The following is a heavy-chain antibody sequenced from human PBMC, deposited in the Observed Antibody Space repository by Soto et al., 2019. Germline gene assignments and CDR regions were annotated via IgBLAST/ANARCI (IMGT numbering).Heavy chain of an antibody. CDR3: ARDKDQHEVWGGNLAS. Sequence: QVQLEESGGGVVQPERSLRLSCTTSTFVFSVYSLHWVRQAPGKGLEWVALISHDGTNKYYADSAKGRFTISRDNSKDTLYLQMNSLRPEDTADYFCARDKDQHEVWGGNLASWGQGTLVTVSA. CDR2: ISHDGTNK. J-gene: IGHJ4*02. V-gene: IGHV3-30-3*01. CDR1: TFVFSVYS. D-gene: IGHD3-16*01.